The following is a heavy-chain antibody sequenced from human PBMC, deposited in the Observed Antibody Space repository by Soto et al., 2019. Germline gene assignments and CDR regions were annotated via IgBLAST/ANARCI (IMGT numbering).Heavy chain of an antibody. V-gene: IGHV4-59*08. CDR2: VYYSGTT. D-gene: IGHD3-22*01. J-gene: IGHJ2*01. CDR3: ARMSYFYDKWYFDL. Sequence: SETLSLTCTVSGGSISSYYWSWIRQPPGKGLEWIGYVYYSGTTDYIPSLKSRLSMSIDKSQNQFTLKLNSVTAADTATYYCARMSYFYDKWYFDLWGRGTLVTVSS. CDR1: GGSISSYY.